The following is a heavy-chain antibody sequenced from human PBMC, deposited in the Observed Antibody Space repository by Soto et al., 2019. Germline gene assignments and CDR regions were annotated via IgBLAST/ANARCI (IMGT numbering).Heavy chain of an antibody. J-gene: IGHJ6*03. CDR2: IYYSGSS. Sequence: SETLSLTCAVYGGSFRGHYWTWIRQPPGKGLEWIGEIYYSGSSNYNPSLKSRVTISVDTSKNQFSLKLSSVTAADTAVYYCARTYYDFWSGSQSTLYYYYYYMDVWGKGTTVTVSS. D-gene: IGHD3-3*01. CDR1: GGSFRGHY. V-gene: IGHV4-34*01. CDR3: ARTYYDFWSGSQSTLYYYYYYMDV.